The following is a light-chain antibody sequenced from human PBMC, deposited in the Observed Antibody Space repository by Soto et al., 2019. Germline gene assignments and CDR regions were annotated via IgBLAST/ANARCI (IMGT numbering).Light chain of an antibody. CDR3: QQYNGYSHS. CDR1: QSITRW. Sequence: DIQMTQSPSPLSASVGDRVTITCRADQSITRWLAWFQQKPGKAPSLLIYDATNLQPGVPSRFSGSGSGTEFTLTISSLQPDDFATYYCQQYNGYSHSFGQGTRVEIK. CDR2: DAT. J-gene: IGKJ2*01. V-gene: IGKV1-5*01.